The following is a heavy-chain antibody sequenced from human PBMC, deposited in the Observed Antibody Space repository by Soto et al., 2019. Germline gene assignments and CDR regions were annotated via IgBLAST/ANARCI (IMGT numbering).Heavy chain of an antibody. CDR1: GGSFSGYY. V-gene: IGHV4-34*01. D-gene: IGHD3-16*02. CDR3: ARDSGGLRLGEASLYGEQGYFDV. J-gene: IGHJ3*01. Sequence: SSETLSLTCAGYGGSFSGYYWSWIRQPPGKGREWMGEINHSGSTNYNPSLKSRVTISVDTAKNQFSLELSAVTAADTAVYYCARDSGGLRLGEASLYGEQGYFDVWDPATLLT. CDR2: INHSGST.